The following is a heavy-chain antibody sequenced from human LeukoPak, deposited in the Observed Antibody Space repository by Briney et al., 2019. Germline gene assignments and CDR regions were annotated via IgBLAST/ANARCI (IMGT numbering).Heavy chain of an antibody. Sequence: GGSLRLSCAASGFISNNYGMHWVRQAPGKGLEWVAVIYSDGSKQNYADSVKGRFTISRDDSKNTVYLQMNSLRADDTAVYYCAKDVRSGYFDYWGQGTLVTVSS. CDR2: IYSDGSKQ. V-gene: IGHV3-33*06. D-gene: IGHD3-22*01. CDR1: GFISNNYG. CDR3: AKDVRSGYFDY. J-gene: IGHJ4*02.